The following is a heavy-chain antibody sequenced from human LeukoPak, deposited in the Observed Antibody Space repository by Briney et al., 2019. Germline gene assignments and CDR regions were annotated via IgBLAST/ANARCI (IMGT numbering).Heavy chain of an antibody. CDR2: INPSGGST. CDR1: GYTFTSYY. J-gene: IGHJ4*02. D-gene: IGHD4-17*01. V-gene: IGHV1-46*01. Sequence: ASVKVSCKASGYTFTSYYMHWVRQAPGQGLEWMGIINPSGGSTSYAQKFQGRVTMTRDTSTSTVYMELSSLRSEDTAVYHCARDHYYGDYPLNFDYWGQGTLVTVSS. CDR3: ARDHYYGDYPLNFDY.